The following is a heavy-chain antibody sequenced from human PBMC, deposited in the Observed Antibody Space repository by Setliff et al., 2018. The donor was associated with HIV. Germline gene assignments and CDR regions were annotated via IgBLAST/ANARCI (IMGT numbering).Heavy chain of an antibody. V-gene: IGHV1-2*06. D-gene: IGHD3-22*01. J-gene: IGHJ5*02. Sequence: ASVKVSCKASGYTFNDNYIHWVRQAPGQGLEWMGRISPDIGDTNYAQMFHGRVTMTRDTSISTAYMELSSLRSDDTAVYYCARGADHFDTSGYYSFFDPWGQGTLVTVSS. CDR2: ISPDIGDT. CDR1: GYTFNDNY. CDR3: ARGADHFDTSGYYSFFDP.